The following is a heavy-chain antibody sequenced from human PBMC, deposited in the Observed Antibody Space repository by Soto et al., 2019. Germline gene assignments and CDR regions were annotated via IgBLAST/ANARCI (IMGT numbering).Heavy chain of an antibody. CDR1: GGTFSSYT. D-gene: IGHD4-17*01. V-gene: IGHV1-69*02. Sequence: QVQLVQSGAEVKKPGSSVKVSCKASGGTFSSYTISWERQAPGQGLEWMGRIIPILGIANYAQKFQGRVTITADKSTSTAYMALSSLRSEATAVYYCARADLRGGHDYCARRSPYGMDVWGQGTTVTVSS. CDR2: IIPILGIA. J-gene: IGHJ6*02. CDR3: ARADLRGGHDYCARRSPYGMDV.